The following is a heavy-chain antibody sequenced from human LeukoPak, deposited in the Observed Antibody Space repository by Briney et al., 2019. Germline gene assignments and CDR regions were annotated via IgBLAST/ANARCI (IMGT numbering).Heavy chain of an antibody. Sequence: GGSLRLSCAASGITFSSYGMSWVRQAPGKGLEWVSSISSTGGTTYYADSVKGRFTTSRDNSKNTLYLQMNSLRAEDTAVYYCAKSHSHITIFGVVTPPFDIWGQGTMVTVSS. CDR1: GITFSSYG. CDR3: AKSHSHITIFGVVTPPFDI. V-gene: IGHV3-23*01. J-gene: IGHJ3*02. CDR2: ISSTGGTT. D-gene: IGHD3-3*01.